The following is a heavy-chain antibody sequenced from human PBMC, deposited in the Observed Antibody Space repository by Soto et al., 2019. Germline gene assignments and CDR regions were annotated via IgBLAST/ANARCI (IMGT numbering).Heavy chain of an antibody. CDR2: INHSGST. D-gene: IGHD4-17*01. CDR1: GGSFSDYS. CDR3: ARLPMTTVTLDY. V-gene: IGHV4-34*01. J-gene: IGHJ4*02. Sequence: SETLSLTCAVYGGSFSDYSWTWIRQPPGKGLEWIGEINHSGSTYYNPSLKSRVTISVDTSKNQFSLKLTSVTAADTAVYYCARLPMTTVTLDYWGQGTLVTVSS.